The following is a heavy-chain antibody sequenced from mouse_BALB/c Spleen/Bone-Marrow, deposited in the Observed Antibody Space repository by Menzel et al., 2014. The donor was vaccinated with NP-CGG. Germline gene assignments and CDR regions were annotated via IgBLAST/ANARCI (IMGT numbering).Heavy chain of an antibody. J-gene: IGHJ4*01. V-gene: IGHV2-6-7*01. CDR2: IWGDGTT. D-gene: IGHD2-10*02. Sequence: VQLVESGPGLVAPSQSLSITCTVSGFSLTGFGINWIRQPPGKGLEWLGMIWGDGTTYYNSAPKSRLSIKKDNSKSQVFLKMNSLQAGDTARYYCAREKYGNYYAMDYWGQGTSVTVSS. CDR3: AREKYGNYYAMDY. CDR1: GFSLTGFG.